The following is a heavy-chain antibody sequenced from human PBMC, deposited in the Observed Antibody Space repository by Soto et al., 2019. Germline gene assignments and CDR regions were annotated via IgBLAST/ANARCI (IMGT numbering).Heavy chain of an antibody. J-gene: IGHJ3*02. CDR2: INPATGAA. V-gene: IGHV1-2*02. CDR3: ARGGGVGGAGSAAFEM. Sequence: QLHLVQSGAVVKKPGASVTVSCSASGYPVTAYYMHWVRQAPGRGLEWMGGINPATGAAKYTQTFQGRVTMTRDTSTSTVFMELGGLTSEDTAAFYCARGGGVGGAGSAAFEMWGQGTLVTVSS. D-gene: IGHD3-16*01. CDR1: GYPVTAYY.